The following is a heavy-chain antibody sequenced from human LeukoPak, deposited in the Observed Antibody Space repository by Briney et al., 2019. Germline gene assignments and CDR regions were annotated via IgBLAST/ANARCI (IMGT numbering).Heavy chain of an antibody. CDR1: GFTFSSYA. Sequence: PGGSLRLSCAASGFTFSSYAINWVRQAPGKGLEWVAVISSDGTNKYYADSVKGRFTISRDNAKNSLYLQMNSLRAEDTAVYYCARVWYYYGSGSSGFDYWGQGTLVTVSS. D-gene: IGHD3-10*01. CDR3: ARVWYYYGSGSSGFDY. CDR2: ISSDGTNK. J-gene: IGHJ4*02. V-gene: IGHV3-30-3*01.